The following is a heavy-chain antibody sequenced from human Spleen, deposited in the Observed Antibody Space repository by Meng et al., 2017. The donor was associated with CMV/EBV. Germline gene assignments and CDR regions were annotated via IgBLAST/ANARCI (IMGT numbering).Heavy chain of an antibody. D-gene: IGHD3-3*01. CDR2: ISAGGGTT. V-gene: IGHV3-23*01. CDR3: AKDKSVAISGVVHYYFDY. J-gene: IGHJ4*02. CDR1: GFTFTNYA. Sequence: GESLKISCAASGFTFTNYAMTWIRQGPGKGLEWVSGISAGGGTTHYADSVKGRFTISRDNSKNTVYLHMSSLGAEDTAMYYCAKDKSVAISGVVHYYFDYWGPGTLVTVSS.